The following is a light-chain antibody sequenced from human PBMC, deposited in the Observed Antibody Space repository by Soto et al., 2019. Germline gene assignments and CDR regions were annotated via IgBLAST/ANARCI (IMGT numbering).Light chain of an antibody. CDR1: SSNIGSSY. Sequence: QSVLTQPPSVSGTPGQRVTISCSGSSSNIGSSYVYWYQQLPGTAPKLLIYRNNQWPSGVPDRFSGSKAGTSASLTVSGLQAEDEADYYCSSYAGSNNYVFGTGTKLTVL. CDR3: SSYAGSNNYV. V-gene: IGLV1-47*01. CDR2: RNN. J-gene: IGLJ1*01.